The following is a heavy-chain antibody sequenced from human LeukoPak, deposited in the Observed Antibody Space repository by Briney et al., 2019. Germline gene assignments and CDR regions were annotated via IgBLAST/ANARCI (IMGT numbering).Heavy chain of an antibody. CDR2: IYPRDGST. Sequence: ASVRVSCKASGYTFTSNYIHWVRQAPGQGLEWMGMIYPRDGSTSYAQKFQGRVTVTRDTSTSTVHMEPSGLRSEDTAVYYCARDQEGFDYWGQGTLVTVSS. CDR3: ARDQEGFDY. V-gene: IGHV1-46*01. CDR1: GYTFTSNY. J-gene: IGHJ4*02.